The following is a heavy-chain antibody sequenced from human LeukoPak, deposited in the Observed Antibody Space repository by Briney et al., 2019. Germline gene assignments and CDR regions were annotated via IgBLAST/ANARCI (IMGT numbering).Heavy chain of an antibody. Sequence: SETLSLTCAVYGGSFSGYYWSWIRQPPGKGLEWIGEINHSGSTNYNPSLKSRVTISVDTSKSQFSLKLSSVTAADTAVYYCARSYDILTGYYRRYYYGMDVWGQGTTVTVSS. CDR2: INHSGST. CDR1: GGSFSGYY. D-gene: IGHD3-9*01. V-gene: IGHV4-34*01. CDR3: ARSYDILTGYYRRYYYGMDV. J-gene: IGHJ6*02.